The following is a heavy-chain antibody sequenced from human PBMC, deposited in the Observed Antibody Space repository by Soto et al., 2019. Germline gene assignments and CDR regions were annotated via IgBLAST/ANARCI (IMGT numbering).Heavy chain of an antibody. CDR2: IYYSGNT. J-gene: IGHJ4*02. Sequence: SETMSLTCTVSGGSINNYFWSWIRQPPGKGLEWIGYIYYSGNTNYNPSLKSRVTISVDTSEKQFSLKLSSVTAADTAVYYCARDLAAAGTPLFDLWGQGTLVTVSS. CDR1: GGSINNYF. CDR3: ARDLAAAGTPLFDL. V-gene: IGHV4-59*01. D-gene: IGHD6-13*01.